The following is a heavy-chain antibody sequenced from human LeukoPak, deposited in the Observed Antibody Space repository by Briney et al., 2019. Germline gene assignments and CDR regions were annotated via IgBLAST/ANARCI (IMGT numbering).Heavy chain of an antibody. CDR3: VSWSGKYYVTSEIPANS. J-gene: IGHJ4*02. CDR2: ISEDGSNK. V-gene: IGHV3-7*01. Sequence: HSGESLRLSCAAAGLTFRNYWMSWIRQAPGKGLEWAAHISEDGSNKYYVDSVKGRFTISRDNAKNSLYLQMNSLRVEDTAVYYCVSWSGKYYVTSEIPANSCGQGTLVTVSS. D-gene: IGHD3-10*02. CDR1: GLTFRNYW.